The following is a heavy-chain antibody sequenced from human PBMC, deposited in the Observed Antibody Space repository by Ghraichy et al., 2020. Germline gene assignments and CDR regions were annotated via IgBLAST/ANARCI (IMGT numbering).Heavy chain of an antibody. Sequence: GGSLRLSCAASGFTFDDYAMHWVRQAPGKGLEWVSLISWDGGSTYYADSVKGRFTISRDNSKNSLYLQMNSLRAEDTALYYCAGGYSNYEIYYYGMDVWGQGTTVTVSS. V-gene: IGHV3-43D*03. J-gene: IGHJ6*02. CDR1: GFTFDDYA. CDR2: ISWDGGST. D-gene: IGHD4-11*01. CDR3: AGGYSNYEIYYYGMDV.